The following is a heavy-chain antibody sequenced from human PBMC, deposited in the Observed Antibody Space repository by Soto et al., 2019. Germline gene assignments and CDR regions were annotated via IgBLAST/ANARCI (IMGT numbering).Heavy chain of an antibody. V-gene: IGHV1-18*01. CDR1: GYTFSSST. Sequence: VASVKVSCKTSGYTFSSSTIAWVRQAPGQGLEWLGWISPDDGNTEYEQKFQGRVTMTADTLTNNAYMELRSLKYDDTAVYYCARVEAPFGESLHWGQGTPVTVSS. CDR3: ARVEAPFGESLH. D-gene: IGHD3-10*01. J-gene: IGHJ4*02. CDR2: ISPDDGNT.